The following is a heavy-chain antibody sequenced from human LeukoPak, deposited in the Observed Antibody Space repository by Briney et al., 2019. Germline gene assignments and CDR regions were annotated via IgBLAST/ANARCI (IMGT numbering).Heavy chain of an antibody. V-gene: IGHV3-74*01. CDR1: GFPFRDYW. D-gene: IGHD6-19*01. J-gene: IGHJ4*02. CDR2: INTDGHRT. Sequence: GGSLRLSCAVSGFPFRDYWMHWVRQAPGKGLLWVSRINTDGHRTDYADSVKGRFAIYRDNDKNTLYLQMHSLRVEDTAVYYCAGDMWLPDYWGQGTLVTVSS. CDR3: AGDMWLPDY.